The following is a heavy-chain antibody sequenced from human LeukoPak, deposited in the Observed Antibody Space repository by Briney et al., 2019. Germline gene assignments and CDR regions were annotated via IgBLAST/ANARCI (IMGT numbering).Heavy chain of an antibody. CDR1: GGSISSYY. Sequence: SETLSLTCTVSGGSISSYYWSWIRQPPGKGLEWIGYIYYSGTTNYNSSLKSRVTISVDTSKNQFSLKLSSVTAADTAVYYCARLTGGWVGEYFDYWGQGTLVTVSS. CDR2: IYYSGTT. CDR3: ARLTGGWVGEYFDY. D-gene: IGHD1-20*01. V-gene: IGHV4-59*01. J-gene: IGHJ4*02.